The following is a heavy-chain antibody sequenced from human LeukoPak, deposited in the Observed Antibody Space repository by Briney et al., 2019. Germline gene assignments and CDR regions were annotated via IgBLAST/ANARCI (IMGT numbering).Heavy chain of an antibody. D-gene: IGHD6-6*01. CDR1: GYTFAGCY. V-gene: IGHV1-2*02. J-gene: IGHJ4*02. CDR2: INPNSGDT. CDR3: ARDYSSSSGYFDY. Sequence: ASVKVSCKASGYTFAGCYMHWVRQASGQGLEWMGWINPNSGDTNYAEKFQGRVTMTRDTSISTAYMDLRRLRSDDTAVYYCARDYSSSSGYFDYWGQGTLVTVSS.